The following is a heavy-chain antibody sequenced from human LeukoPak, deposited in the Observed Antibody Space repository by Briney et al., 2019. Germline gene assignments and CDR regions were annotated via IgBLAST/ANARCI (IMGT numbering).Heavy chain of an antibody. CDR2: SNHSGST. V-gene: IGHV4-34*01. Sequence: SETLSLTCAVYGGSFSGYYWSWIRQPPGRGLEWIGESNHSGSTNYNPSLKSRVTISLDMSKNQLSLKLSSVTAADTAVYYCARSKAHLSTSWYGNWFDPWGQGTLVTVSS. D-gene: IGHD2-2*01. CDR3: ARSKAHLSTSWYGNWFDP. CDR1: GGSFSGYY. J-gene: IGHJ5*02.